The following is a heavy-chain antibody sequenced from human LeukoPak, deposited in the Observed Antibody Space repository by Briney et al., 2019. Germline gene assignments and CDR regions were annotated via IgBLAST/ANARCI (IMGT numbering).Heavy chain of an antibody. CDR3: ARDGIAVAGSYWYFDL. V-gene: IGHV4-59*01. Sequence: SETLSLTCTVSGDFISSYYWSWIRQPPGEGLEWVGYIYYSGSTNYNPSLKSRVTISVDTSKNQFSLKLSSVTAADTAVYYCARDGIAVAGSYWYFDLWGRGTLVTVSS. J-gene: IGHJ2*01. D-gene: IGHD6-19*01. CDR1: GDFISSYY. CDR2: IYYSGST.